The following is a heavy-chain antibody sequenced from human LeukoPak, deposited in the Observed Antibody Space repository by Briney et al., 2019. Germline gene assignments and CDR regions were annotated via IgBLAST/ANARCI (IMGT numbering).Heavy chain of an antibody. CDR1: GGSISSSSYY. V-gene: IGHV4-39*07. Sequence: SETLSLTCTVSGGSISSSSYYWGWIRQPPGKGLEWIGSIYYSGSTNYNPSLKSRVTMSVDTSKNQFSLKLSSVTAADTAVYYCARDKKGELLGQGAFDIWGQGTMVTVSS. D-gene: IGHD1-26*01. CDR2: IYYSGST. J-gene: IGHJ3*02. CDR3: ARDKKGELLGQGAFDI.